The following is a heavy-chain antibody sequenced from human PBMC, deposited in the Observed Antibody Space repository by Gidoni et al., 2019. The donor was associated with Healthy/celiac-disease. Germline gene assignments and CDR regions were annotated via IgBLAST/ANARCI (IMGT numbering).Heavy chain of an antibody. Sequence: YAMSWVRQAPGKGLEWVSAISGSGGSTYYADSVKGRFTISRDNSKNTLYLQMNSLRAEDTAVYYCAKDRGSSGWLPYYFDYWGQGTLVTVSS. J-gene: IGHJ4*02. CDR3: AKDRGSSGWLPYYFDY. D-gene: IGHD6-19*01. V-gene: IGHV3-23*01. CDR2: ISGSGGST. CDR1: YA.